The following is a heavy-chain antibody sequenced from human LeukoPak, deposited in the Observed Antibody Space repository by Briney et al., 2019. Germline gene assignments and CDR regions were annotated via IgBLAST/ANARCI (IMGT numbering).Heavy chain of an antibody. V-gene: IGHV4-30-2*01. Sequence: SETLSLTCAVSGGSISSGGYSWSWIRQPPGRGLEWIGYIYHSGSTYYNPSLKSRVTISVDRSKNQFSLKLSSVTAADTAVYYCARARDSSGYSYFDYWGQGTLVTVSS. CDR3: ARARDSSGYSYFDY. CDR1: GGSISSGGYS. D-gene: IGHD3-22*01. J-gene: IGHJ4*02. CDR2: IYHSGST.